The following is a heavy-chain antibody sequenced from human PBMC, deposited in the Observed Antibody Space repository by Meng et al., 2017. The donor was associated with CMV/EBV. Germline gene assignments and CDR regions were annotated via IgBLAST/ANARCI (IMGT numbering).Heavy chain of an antibody. CDR3: AARGPDGAFDI. D-gene: IGHD1-14*01. J-gene: IGHJ3*02. V-gene: IGHV4-34*01. Sequence: GSLRLSCAVYGGSFSGYYWSWIRQPPGKGLEWIGEINHSGSTNYNPSLKSRVTISVDTSKNQFSLKLSSVTAADTAVYYCAARGPDGAFDIWGQGTMVTVSS. CDR1: GGSFSGYY. CDR2: INHSGST.